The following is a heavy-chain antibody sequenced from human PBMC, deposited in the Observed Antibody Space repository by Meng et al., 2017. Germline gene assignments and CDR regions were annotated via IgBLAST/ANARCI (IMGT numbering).Heavy chain of an antibody. CDR3: ARFYFGYSYGPHHFDY. Sequence: GGSLRLSCAAFGFTFEDYGMSWVRQAPGKGLEWVSGINWNGGSTGYADSVKGRFTISRDNAKNSLYLQMNSLRAEDTALYYCARFYFGYSYGPHHFDYWGQGTLVTVSS. V-gene: IGHV3-20*04. J-gene: IGHJ4*02. CDR2: INWNGGST. D-gene: IGHD5-18*01. CDR1: GFTFEDYG.